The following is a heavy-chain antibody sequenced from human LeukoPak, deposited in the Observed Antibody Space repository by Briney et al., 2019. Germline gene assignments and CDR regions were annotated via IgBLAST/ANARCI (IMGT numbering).Heavy chain of an antibody. CDR2: ISGSGGST. D-gene: IGHD2-2*01. J-gene: IGHJ5*02. CDR1: GFTFSSYA. Sequence: GGSPRLSCAASGFTFSSYAMSWVRQAPGKGLEWVSAISGSGGSTYYADSVKGRFTISRDNSKNTLYLQMNSLRAEDTAVYYCAKIGTVEYQQLGPDNWFDPWGQGTLVTVSS. V-gene: IGHV3-23*01. CDR3: AKIGTVEYQQLGPDNWFDP.